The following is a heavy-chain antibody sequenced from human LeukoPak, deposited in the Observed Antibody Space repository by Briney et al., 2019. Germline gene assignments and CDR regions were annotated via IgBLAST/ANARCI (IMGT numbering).Heavy chain of an antibody. CDR2: ISYDGSNK. CDR1: GFTFSSYA. J-gene: IGHJ4*02. D-gene: IGHD3-22*01. V-gene: IGHV3-30-3*01. Sequence: GGSLRLSCAASGFTFSSYAMHWVRQAPGKGLEGVAVISYDGSNKYYADSVKGRFTISRDNSKNTLYLQMNSLRAEDTAVYYCARERSFYYDSSGYTDYWGQGTLVTVSS. CDR3: ARERSFYYDSSGYTDY.